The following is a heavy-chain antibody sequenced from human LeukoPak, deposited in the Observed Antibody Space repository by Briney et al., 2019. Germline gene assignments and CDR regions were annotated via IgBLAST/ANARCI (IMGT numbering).Heavy chain of an antibody. CDR3: ARLAAAGEGLFDY. CDR1: GGSISSSSYY. V-gene: IGHV4-61*05. J-gene: IGHJ4*02. Sequence: SETLSLTCTVSGGSISSSSYYWSWIRQPPGKGLEWIGYIYYSGSTNYNPSLKSRVTISVDTSKNQFSLKLSSVTAADTAVYYCARLAAAGEGLFDYWGQGTLVTVSS. D-gene: IGHD6-13*01. CDR2: IYYSGST.